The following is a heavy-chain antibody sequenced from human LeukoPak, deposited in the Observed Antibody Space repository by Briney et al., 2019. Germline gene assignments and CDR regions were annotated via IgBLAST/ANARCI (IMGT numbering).Heavy chain of an antibody. CDR2: INPNSGGT. Sequence: ASVKVSCKASGYTFTGYYMHWVRQAPGQGLEWMGWINPNSGGTNYAQKFQGRVTMTRDTSISTAYMELSRLRSDDTAVYYCARVLNPLWFGELDNYYYGMDVWGQGTTVTVSS. CDR1: GYTFTGYY. CDR3: ARVLNPLWFGELDNYYYGMDV. J-gene: IGHJ6*02. V-gene: IGHV1-2*02. D-gene: IGHD3-10*01.